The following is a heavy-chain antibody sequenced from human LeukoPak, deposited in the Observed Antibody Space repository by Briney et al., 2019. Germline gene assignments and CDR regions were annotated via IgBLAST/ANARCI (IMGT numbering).Heavy chain of an antibody. D-gene: IGHD3-10*01. J-gene: IGHJ4*02. CDR1: GGSISSGSYY. CDR3: ARGGMVRGVIFDY. V-gene: IGHV4-61*02. Sequence: SETLSLTCTVSGGSISSGSYYWSWIRQPAGTGLEWIGRIYTSGSTNYNPSLKGRVTISVDTSKNQFSLKLSSVTAADTAVYYCARGGMVRGVIFDYWGQGTLVTVSS. CDR2: IYTSGST.